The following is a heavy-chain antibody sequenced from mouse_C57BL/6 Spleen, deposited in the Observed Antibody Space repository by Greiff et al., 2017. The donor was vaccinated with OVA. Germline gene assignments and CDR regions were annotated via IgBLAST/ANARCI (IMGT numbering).Heavy chain of an antibody. Sequence: QVQLQQPGAELVMPGASVKLSCKASGYTFTSYWMHWVKQRPGQGLEWIGEIDPSDSYTNYNQKFKGKSTLTVDKSSSTAYMQLSSLTSEDSAVYYCALRTDYWGQGTTLTVSS. J-gene: IGHJ2*01. CDR1: GYTFTSYW. CDR3: ALRTDY. V-gene: IGHV1-69*01. CDR2: IDPSDSYT.